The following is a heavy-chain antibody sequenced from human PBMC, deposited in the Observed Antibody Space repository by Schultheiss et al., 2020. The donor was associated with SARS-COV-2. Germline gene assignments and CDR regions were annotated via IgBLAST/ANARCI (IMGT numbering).Heavy chain of an antibody. CDR1: GFTFSSYG. J-gene: IGHJ4*02. Sequence: GGSLRLSCAASGFTFSSYGMHWVRQAPGKGLEWVANIKQDGSEKYHVDSVKGRFTISRDNSKNTLYLQMNSLRAEDTAVYYCARGRVAATTWNDYWGQGTLVTVSS. CDR3: ARGRVAATTWNDY. CDR2: IKQDGSEK. D-gene: IGHD1-26*01. V-gene: IGHV3-7*01.